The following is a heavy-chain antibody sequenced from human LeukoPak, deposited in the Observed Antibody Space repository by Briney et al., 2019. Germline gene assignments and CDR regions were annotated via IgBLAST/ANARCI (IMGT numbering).Heavy chain of an antibody. CDR1: GFTFSSYS. CDR3: ARDYGAAAAYKYFQH. J-gene: IGHJ1*01. D-gene: IGHD6-13*01. V-gene: IGHV3-48*01. CDR2: ISSSSSTI. Sequence: PGGSLRLSYAASGFTFSSYSMNWVRQAPGKGLEWVSYISSSSSTIYYADSVKGRFTISRDNAKNSLYLQMNSLRAEDTAVYYCARDYGAAAAYKYFQHWGQGTLVTVSS.